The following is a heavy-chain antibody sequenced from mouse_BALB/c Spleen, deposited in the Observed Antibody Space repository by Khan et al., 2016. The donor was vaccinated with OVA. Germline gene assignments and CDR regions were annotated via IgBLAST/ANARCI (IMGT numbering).Heavy chain of an antibody. CDR1: GYSFTLYY. CDR3: ARGYDFFAY. Sequence: IQLVQSGPDLVKPGASVKISCKASGYSFTLYYMTWVKQSHGKSLEWIGRVNPNTGGSDYNQEFKGKAILTVDKSSNTASLELHSLTSEDSGVYYGARGYDFFAYWGQGTLVNGFA. J-gene: IGHJ3*01. CDR2: VNPNTGGS. D-gene: IGHD2-14*01. V-gene: IGHV1-26*01.